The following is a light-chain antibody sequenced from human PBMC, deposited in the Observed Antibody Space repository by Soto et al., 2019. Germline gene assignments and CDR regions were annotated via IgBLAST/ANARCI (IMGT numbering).Light chain of an antibody. Sequence: EIVMTQYPATLSVSPGERASLSCRASQSVSSNLAWYQQKPGQAPRLLIFGASTRANDIPARFSGSGSGTDFTLTISSRQSEDFAVYYCQQYNNWLITCGQGTRLEIQ. J-gene: IGKJ5*01. CDR3: QQYNNWLIT. CDR2: GAS. V-gene: IGKV3-15*01. CDR1: QSVSSN.